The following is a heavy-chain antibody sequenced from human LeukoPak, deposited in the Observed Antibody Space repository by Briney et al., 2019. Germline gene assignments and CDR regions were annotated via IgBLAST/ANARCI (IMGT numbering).Heavy chain of an antibody. CDR2: INWNGGST. CDR1: GFTFDDYG. CDR3: ARGQNYYGSGSQTFDI. V-gene: IGHV3-20*04. Sequence: GGSLRLSCAASGFTFDDYGMSWVRQAPGKGLEWVSGINWNGGSTGYADSVKGRFSISRDNAKNSLYLQVSSLRAEDTAWYYCARGQNYYGSGSQTFDIWGQGTRVTVSS. J-gene: IGHJ3*02. D-gene: IGHD3-10*01.